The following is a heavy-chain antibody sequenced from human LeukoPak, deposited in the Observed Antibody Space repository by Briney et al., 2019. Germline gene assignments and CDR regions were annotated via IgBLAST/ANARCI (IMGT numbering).Heavy chain of an antibody. Sequence: GGSLRLSCVASGFTFSSYAMSWVRQAPGKGLEWVSAISGSGGSTYYADSVKGRFTISRDNSKNTLYLQMNSLRAEDTAVYYCAKDFSYDSSGYYSDYFDYWGQGTLVTVSS. CDR1: GFTFSSYA. CDR3: AKDFSYDSSGYYSDYFDY. J-gene: IGHJ4*02. D-gene: IGHD3-22*01. CDR2: ISGSGGST. V-gene: IGHV3-23*01.